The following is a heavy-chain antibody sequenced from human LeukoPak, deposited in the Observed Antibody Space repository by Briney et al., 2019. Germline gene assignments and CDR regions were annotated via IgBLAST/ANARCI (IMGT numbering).Heavy chain of an antibody. V-gene: IGHV3-49*03. D-gene: IGHD4-17*01. CDR1: GFTFGDYT. J-gene: IGHJ4*02. CDR2: IRSKAYGGTT. CDR3: TRRPHAYGDYGDY. Sequence: PGGSLRLSCTASGFTFGDYTMSWFRQAPGKGLEWVGFIRSKAYGGTTEYAASVKGRFTISRDDSKSIAYLQMNSLKTEDTAVYYCTRRPHAYGDYGDYWGQGTLVTVSS.